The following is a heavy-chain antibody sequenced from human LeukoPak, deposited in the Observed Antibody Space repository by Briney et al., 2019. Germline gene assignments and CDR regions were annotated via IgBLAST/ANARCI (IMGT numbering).Heavy chain of an antibody. CDR2: INPKSGGT. CDR3: ASPFDFNV. Sequence: GASVEVSCKASGYTFTGYYMHWVRQAPGQGLEWMGWINPKSGGTSYAENFQGRVTMTSDTPINTAYMELSRLRSDDTAVYYCASPFDFNVWGQGTMVTVSS. J-gene: IGHJ3*01. CDR1: GYTFTGYY. V-gene: IGHV1-2*02. D-gene: IGHD3-9*01.